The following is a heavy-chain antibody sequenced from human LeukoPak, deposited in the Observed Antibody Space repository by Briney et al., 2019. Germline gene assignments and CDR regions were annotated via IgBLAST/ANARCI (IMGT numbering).Heavy chain of an antibody. Sequence: ASVKVSCKATGGNFNFYAISWLRQAPGQGLEWMGGIIPIAGTTNYAQKSQGRVTITADESTSTAYMELGSLRSEDTAVYYCAIKDHILTASGLGPHIPHYFDYWGQGTPVTVSS. V-gene: IGHV1-69*13. CDR1: GGNFNFYA. D-gene: IGHD3-9*01. J-gene: IGHJ4*02. CDR2: IIPIAGTT. CDR3: AIKDHILTASGLGPHIPHYFDY.